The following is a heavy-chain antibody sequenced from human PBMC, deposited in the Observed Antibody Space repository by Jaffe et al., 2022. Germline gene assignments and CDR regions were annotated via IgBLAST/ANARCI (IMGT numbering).Heavy chain of an antibody. CDR3: AKDLYCGGDCYSFARPFDY. CDR1: GFTFSSYA. V-gene: IGHV3-23*01. D-gene: IGHD2-21*01. CDR2: ISGSGGST. Sequence: EVQLLESGGGLVQPGGSLRLSCAASGFTFSSYAMSWVRQAPGKGLEWVSAISGSGGSTYYADSVKGRFTISRDNSKNTLYLQMNSLRAEDTAVYYCAKDLYCGGDCYSFARPFDYWGQGTLVTVSS. J-gene: IGHJ4*02.